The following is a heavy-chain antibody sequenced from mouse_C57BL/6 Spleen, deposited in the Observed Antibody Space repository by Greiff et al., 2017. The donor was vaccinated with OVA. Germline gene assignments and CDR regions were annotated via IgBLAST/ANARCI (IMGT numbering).Heavy chain of an antibody. CDR3: ARGADYYGSSYRAMDY. CDR1: GYSFTGYY. D-gene: IGHD1-1*01. J-gene: IGHJ4*01. V-gene: IGHV1-42*01. Sequence: VQLKESGPELVKPGASVKISCKASGYSFTGYYMNWVKQSPEKSLEWIGEINPSTGGTTYNQKFKAKATLTVDKSSSTAYMQLKSLTSEDSAVYYCARGADYYGSSYRAMDYWGQGTSVTVSS. CDR2: INPSTGGT.